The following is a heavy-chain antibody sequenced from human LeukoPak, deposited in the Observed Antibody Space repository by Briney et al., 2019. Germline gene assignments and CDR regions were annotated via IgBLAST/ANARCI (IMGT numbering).Heavy chain of an antibody. Sequence: PSETLSLTCTVSGGSISSSSYYWGWIRQPPGKGLEWIGRIYTSGSTNYNPSLKSRVTMSVDTSKNQFSLKLSSVTAADTAVYYCARDKWELRGGAFDIWGQGTMVTVSS. CDR3: ARDKWELRGGAFDI. CDR2: IYTSGST. CDR1: GGSISSSSYY. D-gene: IGHD1-26*01. J-gene: IGHJ3*02. V-gene: IGHV4-39*07.